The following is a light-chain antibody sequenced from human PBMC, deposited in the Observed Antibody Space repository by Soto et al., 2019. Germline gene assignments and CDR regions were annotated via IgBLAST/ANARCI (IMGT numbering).Light chain of an antibody. CDR3: SSYTSSRTLYV. Sequence: SVLTRPASVSGSPGQSITISCTGTSSDVGGYNYVSWYQQHPGKAPKLMIYEVSNRPSGVSNRFSGSKSGNTASLTISGLQAEDEADYYCSSYTSSRTLYVFGAGTKLTVL. CDR2: EVS. V-gene: IGLV2-14*01. J-gene: IGLJ1*01. CDR1: SSDVGGYNY.